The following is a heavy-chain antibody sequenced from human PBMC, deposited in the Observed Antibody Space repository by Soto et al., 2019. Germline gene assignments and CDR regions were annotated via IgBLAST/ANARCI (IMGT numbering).Heavy chain of an antibody. CDR2: IIPIFVTA. D-gene: IGHD6-19*01. V-gene: IGHV1-69*06. J-gene: IGHJ4*02. Sequence: SVKVSCKASGGTFSSYAISWVRQAPGQGLEWMGGIIPIFVTANHAQKFQGRVTITADKSTSTAYMELSSLRSEDTAIYYSARDLAVAGTFPETPLDYWGQGTLVTVSS. CDR1: GGTFSSYA. CDR3: ARDLAVAGTFPETPLDY.